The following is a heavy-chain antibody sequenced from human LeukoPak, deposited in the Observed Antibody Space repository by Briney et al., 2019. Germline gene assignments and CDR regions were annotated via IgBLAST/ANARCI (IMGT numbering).Heavy chain of an antibody. V-gene: IGHV3-7*01. Sequence: GGSLRLSCAASGFTFSSYAMSWVRQAPGKGLGWVANINQDGSEKNCLDSVKGRFTISRDNAQNSLYLQMNGLRVEDTAVYYCTRRLDEWGQGTLVTVSS. CDR3: TRRLDE. D-gene: IGHD3-16*01. CDR1: GFTFSSYA. J-gene: IGHJ4*02. CDR2: INQDGSEK.